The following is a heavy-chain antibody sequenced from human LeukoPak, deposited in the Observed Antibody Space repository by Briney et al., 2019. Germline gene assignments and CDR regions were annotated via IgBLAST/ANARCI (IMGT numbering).Heavy chain of an antibody. CDR1: GGSISSYY. V-gene: IGHV4-4*07. D-gene: IGHD5-18*01. Sequence: SETLSLTCTVSGGSISSYYWSWIRQPAGKGLEWIGRIYSSGSTNYNPSLKSRVTMSVDTSKNQFSLKLSSVTAADTAVYYCVREGYSYGSSDYWGQGTLVTVSS. CDR2: IYSSGST. CDR3: VREGYSYGSSDY. J-gene: IGHJ4*02.